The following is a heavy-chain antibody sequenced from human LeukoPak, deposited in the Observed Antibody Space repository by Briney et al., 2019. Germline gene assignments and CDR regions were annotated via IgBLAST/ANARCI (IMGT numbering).Heavy chain of an antibody. D-gene: IGHD5-12*01. CDR1: GGSISTYY. Sequence: PSETLSLTCTVSGGSISTYYWSWIRQPPGKGLEWIGYVYRGGNTNYNPSLKSRVTISVDTSKNQFSLKLNSVTAADTAVYFCARSANSYDDFDYWGQGSLVTVSS. J-gene: IGHJ4*02. CDR3: ARSANSYDDFDY. V-gene: IGHV4-59*01. CDR2: VYRGGNT.